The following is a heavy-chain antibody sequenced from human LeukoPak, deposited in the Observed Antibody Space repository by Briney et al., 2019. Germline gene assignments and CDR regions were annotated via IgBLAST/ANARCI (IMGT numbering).Heavy chain of an antibody. Sequence: GGSLRLSCVASGFTVSSNYMSWVRQAPGKGLEWVSAIFSGGSTFYADSVKGRFTISRDNAKSSLCLQMDSLRAGDTAVYYCAREDGSQLDYWGRGTLVTVSS. CDR3: AREDGSQLDY. CDR2: IFSGGST. D-gene: IGHD1-26*01. CDR1: GFTVSSNY. J-gene: IGHJ4*02. V-gene: IGHV3-53*01.